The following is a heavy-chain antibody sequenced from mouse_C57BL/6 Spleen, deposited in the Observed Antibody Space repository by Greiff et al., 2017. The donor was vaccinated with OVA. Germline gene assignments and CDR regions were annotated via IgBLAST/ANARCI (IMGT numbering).Heavy chain of an antibody. D-gene: IGHD2-5*01. V-gene: IGHV2-9-1*01. CDR3: DRNGYDSNYDD. CDR1: GFSLTSYA. CDR2: ICTGGGT. J-gene: IGHJ2*01. Sequence: QVQLKESGPGLVAPSQSLSITCTVSGFSLTSYAISWVRQPPGKGLEWLGVICTGGGTNYNSALKSSLSISKDNSKSQVFLKMNSLQTDDTARDYCDRNGYDSNYDDWGQGTTLTVSS.